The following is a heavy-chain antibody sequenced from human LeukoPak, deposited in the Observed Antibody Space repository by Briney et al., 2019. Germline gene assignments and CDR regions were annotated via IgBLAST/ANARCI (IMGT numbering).Heavy chain of an antibody. CDR3: SRDGPPAGAGDFDY. CDR1: GFTVSTHC. J-gene: IGHJ4*02. CDR2: ISSTAI. V-gene: IGHV3-48*01. D-gene: IGHD3-10*01. Sequence: GGSLRLSCAASGFTVSTHCMAWVRPAPGQGLEWVSCISSTAIYADSVRGRFTISRDNAESSLYLQMNSLRVEDTGMYYCSRDGPPAGAGDFDYWGQGTPVTVSS.